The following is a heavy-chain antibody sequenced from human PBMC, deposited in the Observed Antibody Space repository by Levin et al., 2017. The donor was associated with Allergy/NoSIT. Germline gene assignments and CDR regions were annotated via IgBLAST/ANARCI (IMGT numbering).Heavy chain of an antibody. CDR1: GFTFSSYD. CDR2: IGTAGDT. V-gene: IGHV3-13*01. Sequence: GGSLRLSCAASGFTFSSYDMHWVRQATGKGLEWVSAIGTAGDTYYPGSVKGRFTISRENAKNSLYLQMNSLRAGDTAVYYCARARRRGSSSSFDPWGQGTLVTVSS. CDR3: ARARRRGSSSSFDP. J-gene: IGHJ5*02. D-gene: IGHD6-13*01.